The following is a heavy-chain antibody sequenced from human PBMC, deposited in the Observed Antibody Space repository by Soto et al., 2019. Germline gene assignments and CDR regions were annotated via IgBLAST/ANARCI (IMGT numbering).Heavy chain of an antibody. CDR2: ISGSGGST. J-gene: IGHJ4*02. D-gene: IGHD2-2*02. Sequence: GGSLRLSCAASGFTFSSYAMSWVRQAPGKGLEWVSAISGSGGSTYYADSVKGRFTISRDNSKNTLYLQMNSLRAEDTAVYYCAKDRIVVPAAITGYFDYWGQGTLVNVS. V-gene: IGHV3-23*01. CDR3: AKDRIVVPAAITGYFDY. CDR1: GFTFSSYA.